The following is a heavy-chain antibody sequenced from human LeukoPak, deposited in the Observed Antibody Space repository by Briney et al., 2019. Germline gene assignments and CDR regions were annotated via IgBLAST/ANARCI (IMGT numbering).Heavy chain of an antibody. CDR3: VRGQATAWGLDY. CDR2: IKPDGSAQ. CDR1: GFTFSNSW. Sequence: GGSLRLSCAASGFTFSNSWMSWVRQAPGKGLEWVATIKPDGSAQYYVDSVKGRFTISRDNAKNSLFLQINSLRAEDTAVYYCVRGQATAWGLDYWGQGTLVTVSS. V-gene: IGHV3-7*01. D-gene: IGHD6-13*01. J-gene: IGHJ4*02.